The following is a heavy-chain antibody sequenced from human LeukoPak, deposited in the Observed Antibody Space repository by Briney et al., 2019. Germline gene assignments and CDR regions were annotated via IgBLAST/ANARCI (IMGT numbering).Heavy chain of an antibody. V-gene: IGHV2-5*02. CDR2: FYWDDDK. Sequence: SGPTLVKPTQTLTLTCTFSGFSLSTNEVGVGWIRQPPGKALEWLALFYWDDDKRYSSSLKSRLTITKDTSKNQVVLTMTNMDPVDTATYYCAHRFSDAFDIWGQGTMVTVSS. J-gene: IGHJ3*02. CDR1: GFSLSTNEVG. CDR3: AHRFSDAFDI.